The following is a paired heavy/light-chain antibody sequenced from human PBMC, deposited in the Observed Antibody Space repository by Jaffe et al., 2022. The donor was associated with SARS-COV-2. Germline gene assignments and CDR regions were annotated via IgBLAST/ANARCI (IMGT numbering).Heavy chain of an antibody. J-gene: IGHJ4*02. V-gene: IGHV4-59*01. CDR1: GGSISGYY. Sequence: QVQLQESGPGLVKPSETLSLTCTVSGGSISGYYWSWIRQPPGKGLEWIGFIYDSGTTDYNPPLKSRVTISVDTSKNQFSLKLTSVTAADTAIYYCAREGPAYSYAYDYWGQGILVTVSS. CDR3: AREGPAYSYAYDY. CDR2: IYDSGTT. D-gene: IGHD4-4*01.
Light chain of an antibody. CDR1: QDIAND. Sequence: AIQMTQSPSSLSASVGDRVTITCRASQDIANDLGWYQHKPGKAPKLLIYGASSLQSGVPSRFSGSVSGTSFTLTISSLQPEDFATYFCLQDYNYPRTFGQGTKVEIK. CDR2: GAS. V-gene: IGKV1-6*01. CDR3: LQDYNYPRT. J-gene: IGKJ1*01.